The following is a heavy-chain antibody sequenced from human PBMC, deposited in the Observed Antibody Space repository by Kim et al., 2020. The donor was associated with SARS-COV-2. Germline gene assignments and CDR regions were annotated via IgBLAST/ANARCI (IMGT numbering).Heavy chain of an antibody. CDR3: ARDGGGQVGATTLYYYYGMDV. D-gene: IGHD1-26*01. J-gene: IGHJ6*02. V-gene: IGHV1-18*04. Sequence: ASVKVSCKASGYTFTSYGISWVRQAPGQGLEWMGWISAYNGNTNYAQKLQGRVTMTTDTSTSTAYMELRSLRSDDTAVYYCARDGGGQVGATTLYYYYGMDVWGQGTTVTVSS. CDR1: GYTFTSYG. CDR2: ISAYNGNT.